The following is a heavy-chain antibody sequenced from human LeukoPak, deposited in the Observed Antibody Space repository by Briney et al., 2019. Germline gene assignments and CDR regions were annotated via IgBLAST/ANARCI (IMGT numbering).Heavy chain of an antibody. CDR2: ISSGGST. V-gene: IGHV3-53*05. CDR3: ARDRYYYDSSGYYPYFDY. CDR1: GFTVSSNY. D-gene: IGHD3-22*01. Sequence: GGSLRLSCGVSGFTVSSNYMSWVRQAPGKGLEWVSVISSGGSTHYADSVKGRFTISRDNSKNTLYLQMNSLRAEDTAVYYCARDRYYYDSSGYYPYFDYWGQGTLVTVSS. J-gene: IGHJ4*02.